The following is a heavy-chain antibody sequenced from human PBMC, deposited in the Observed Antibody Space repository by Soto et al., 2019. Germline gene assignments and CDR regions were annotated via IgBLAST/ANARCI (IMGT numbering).Heavy chain of an antibody. Sequence: QVVLVQSGAEVKKPGDSVKVSCKSSGYKFTDYYIHWVRQAPGQGPEWMGWVNPKRGDAVYAQKFQGGVAMARDTATTTAYLEVNRLKPDGTAVYFCARDPGLPGRYWYFDLWGRGTLVTVSS. CDR1: GYKFTDYY. V-gene: IGHV1-2*02. J-gene: IGHJ2*01. D-gene: IGHD3-9*01. CDR2: VNPKRGDA. CDR3: ARDPGLPGRYWYFDL.